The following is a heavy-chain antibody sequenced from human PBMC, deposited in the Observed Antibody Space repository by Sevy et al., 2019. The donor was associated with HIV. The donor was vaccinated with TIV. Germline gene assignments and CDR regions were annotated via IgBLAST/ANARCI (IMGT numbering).Heavy chain of an antibody. CDR3: AKPHYDFWSGYHLYYYYYMDV. Sequence: GGSLRLSCAASGFTFSSYGMHWVRQAPGKGLEWVAVISYDGSNKYYADSVKGRFTISRDNSKNTLYLQMNSLRAEDTAYYYCAKPHYDFWSGYHLYYYYYMDVWGKGTTVTVSS. CDR1: GFTFSSYG. J-gene: IGHJ6*03. D-gene: IGHD3-3*01. V-gene: IGHV3-30*18. CDR2: ISYDGSNK.